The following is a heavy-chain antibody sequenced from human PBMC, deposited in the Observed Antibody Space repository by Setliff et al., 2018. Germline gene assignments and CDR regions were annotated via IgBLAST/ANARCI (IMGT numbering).Heavy chain of an antibody. Sequence: PSETLSLTCAVSGSSVRSRHYWGWIRQPPGRGLEWIGSIYHSGTTYYNPSLKSRLTISRDTSKNQVSLKLNSVTATDTAVYYCARGGESGSWLRHFDYWGQGTLVTVSS. CDR1: GSSVRSRHY. J-gene: IGHJ4*02. CDR3: ARGGESGSWLRHFDY. CDR2: IYHSGTT. D-gene: IGHD2-15*01. V-gene: IGHV4-38-2*01.